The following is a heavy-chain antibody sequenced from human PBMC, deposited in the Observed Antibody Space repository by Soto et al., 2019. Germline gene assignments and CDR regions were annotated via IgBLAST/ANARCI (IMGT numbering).Heavy chain of an antibody. CDR1: GYSISSGYY. J-gene: IGHJ5*02. CDR3: ARDRGRFLEWLSLGRFDP. D-gene: IGHD3-3*01. V-gene: IGHV4-38-2*02. CDR2: IYHSGST. Sequence: WETLSLTCAVSGYSISSGYYWGWIRQPPGKGLEWIGSIYHSGSTYYNPSLKSRVTISVDTSKNQFSLKLSSVTAADTAVYYCARDRGRFLEWLSLGRFDPWGQGTLVTVSS.